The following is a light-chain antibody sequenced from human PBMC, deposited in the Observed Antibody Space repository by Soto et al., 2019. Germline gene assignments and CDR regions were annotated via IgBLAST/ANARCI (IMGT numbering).Light chain of an antibody. CDR3: QVWDSSSDRDVV. Sequence: SYELTQPPSVSVAPGKTARITCGGNNIGSKSVHGYQQKPGQAPGLVIYYDRDRPSGIPERFSGSNSGNTATLTISRVEAGDEAEYYCQVWDSSSDRDVVFGGGTKLTVL. V-gene: IGLV3-21*04. J-gene: IGLJ2*01. CDR2: YDR. CDR1: NIGSKS.